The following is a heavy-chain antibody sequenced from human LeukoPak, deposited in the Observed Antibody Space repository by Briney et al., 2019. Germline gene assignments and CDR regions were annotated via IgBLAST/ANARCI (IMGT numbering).Heavy chain of an antibody. V-gene: IGHV3-74*03. CDR1: GFTFSVYY. Sequence: PGGSLRLSCAASGFTFSVYYMFWVRQAPGEGLVWVSSISPDATKSKYADFVEGRLTISRDNAKNTLYLQLNSLRVEDAAVYYCATGYRSAYSWDSWGQGTLVTVSS. CDR2: ISPDATKS. D-gene: IGHD5-12*01. CDR3: ATGYRSAYSWDS. J-gene: IGHJ4*02.